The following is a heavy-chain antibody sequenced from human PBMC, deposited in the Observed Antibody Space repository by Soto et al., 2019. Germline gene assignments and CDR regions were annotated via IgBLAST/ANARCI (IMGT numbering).Heavy chain of an antibody. J-gene: IGHJ2*01. V-gene: IGHV3-23*01. D-gene: IGHD4-17*01. Sequence: EVQLLESGGGLVQPGGSLRLSCAASGFTFGGNAMSWVRQAPGKGLEWVSGLSGSGVSTYYAASVRGRFTITRDNWKNTLFLQMNSLRAEDTAVYYCAKSIGPDYGYSNWYFELWGRGTLVTVAS. CDR3: AKSIGPDYGYSNWYFEL. CDR2: LSGSGVST. CDR1: GFTFGGNA.